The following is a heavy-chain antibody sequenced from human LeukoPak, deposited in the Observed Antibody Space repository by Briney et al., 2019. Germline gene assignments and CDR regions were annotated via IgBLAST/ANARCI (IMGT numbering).Heavy chain of an antibody. CDR1: GGTFSSYA. CDR3: ARDRGYSYGYLY. CDR2: IIPIFGTA. V-gene: IGHV1-69*06. Sequence: SVKVSCKASGGTFSSYAISWVRQAPGQGLEWMGGIIPIFGTANYAQKLQGRVTITADKSTSTAYMELSSLRSEDTAVYYCARDRGYSYGYLYWGQGTLVTVSS. D-gene: IGHD5-18*01. J-gene: IGHJ4*02.